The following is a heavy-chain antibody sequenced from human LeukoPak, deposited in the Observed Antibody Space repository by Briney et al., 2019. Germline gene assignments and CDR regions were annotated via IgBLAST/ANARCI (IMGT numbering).Heavy chain of an antibody. CDR2: INPKSGGT. V-gene: IGHV1-2*02. CDR3: ARDFLHVYYYDSSGYVRGAFDI. D-gene: IGHD3-22*01. Sequence: ASVKVSCKTSGYTFTAYYMYWVRQAPGQGLEWMGWINPKSGGTNYAQKFQGRVTVTRDTSISTAYMELSRLRFDDTAVYYCARDFLHVYYYDSSGYVRGAFDIWGQGTMVTVSS. J-gene: IGHJ3*02. CDR1: GYTFTAYY.